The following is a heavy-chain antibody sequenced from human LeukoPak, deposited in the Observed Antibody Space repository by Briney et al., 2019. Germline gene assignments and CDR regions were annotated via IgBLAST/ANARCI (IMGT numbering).Heavy chain of an antibody. V-gene: IGHV3-30*04. CDR1: GFTFSSYA. Sequence: GSLRLSCAASGFTFSSYAMHWVRQAPGKGLEWVAVISYDGSNKYYADSVKGRFTISRDNLKNMLYLQMNSLGAEVTAVYYCAKGALGATFNYFDYWGQGTLVTVSS. CDR3: AKGALGATFNYFDY. D-gene: IGHD1-26*01. J-gene: IGHJ4*02. CDR2: ISYDGSNK.